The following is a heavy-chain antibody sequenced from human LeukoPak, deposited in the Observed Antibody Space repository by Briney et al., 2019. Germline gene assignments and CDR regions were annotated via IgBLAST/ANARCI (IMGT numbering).Heavy chain of an antibody. Sequence: GGSLRLSCAASGFTFSDYYKSWIRQAPGKGLEGVSYISSSGSTIYYADSVKGRFTISRDNAKNSLYLQMNSLRAEDTAVYYCAKDGGEYYDILTGYYPRLYYMDVWGKGTTVTISS. CDR3: AKDGGEYYDILTGYYPRLYYMDV. CDR2: ISSSGSTI. D-gene: IGHD3-9*01. CDR1: GFTFSDYY. V-gene: IGHV3-11*01. J-gene: IGHJ6*03.